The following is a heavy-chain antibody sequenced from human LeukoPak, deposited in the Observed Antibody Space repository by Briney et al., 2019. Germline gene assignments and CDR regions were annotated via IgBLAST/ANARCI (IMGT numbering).Heavy chain of an antibody. CDR3: VRGTPGGWSYSHYYYGMDV. V-gene: IGHV4-39*01. Sequence: SETLSLTCIVSGGSISSSSYYWGWIRQPPGNGLEWIGSIYYSGSTYYNPSLKSRVTISVDTSKNQFSLKLSSVTAADTAVYYCVRGTPGGWSYSHYYYGMDVWGQGTTVTVS. J-gene: IGHJ6*02. D-gene: IGHD3-10*01. CDR2: IYYSGST. CDR1: GGSISSSSYY.